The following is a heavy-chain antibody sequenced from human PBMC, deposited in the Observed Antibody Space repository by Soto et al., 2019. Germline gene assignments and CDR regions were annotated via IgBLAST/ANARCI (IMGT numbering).Heavy chain of an antibody. CDR2: IRSKAYGETT. D-gene: IGHD6-19*01. V-gene: IGHV3-15*01. J-gene: IGHJ4*02. CDR1: GFTFTNAW. CDR3: TRDREKQWLYPGH. Sequence: GGSLRLSCAASGFTFTNAWMSWVRQAPGKGLEWVARIRSKAYGETTEYAASVQGRFTISRDDSKSIAYLQMNSLKTEDSAVYYCTRDREKQWLYPGHWGQGTLVTVSS.